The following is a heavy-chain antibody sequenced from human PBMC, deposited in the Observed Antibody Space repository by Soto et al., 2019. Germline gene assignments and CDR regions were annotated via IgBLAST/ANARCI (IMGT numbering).Heavy chain of an antibody. CDR3: AKVASPHYDILTGYTY. J-gene: IGHJ4*02. CDR2: ISYDGSNK. CDR1: GFTFSNYG. Sequence: QVQLVESGGGVVQPGRSLRLSCAASGFTFSNYGMHWVRQAPGKGLEWVAVISYDGSNKYYGDSVKGRFTISRVNSKSTLYLQMNSLRAEDTAVYYCAKVASPHYDILTGYTYWGQGTLVTVSS. D-gene: IGHD3-9*01. V-gene: IGHV3-30*18.